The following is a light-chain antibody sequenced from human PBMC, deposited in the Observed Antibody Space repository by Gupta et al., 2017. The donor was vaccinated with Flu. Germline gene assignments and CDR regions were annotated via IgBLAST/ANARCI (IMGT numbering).Light chain of an antibody. Sequence: SFELTQPPSVSVSPGQTASITCFGDRLGEKFSYWYQQKPGQSPLLVIYEDTKRPSGIPERFSASNSGNTATLTISETQAMDEAVYFCQAWDSSTGVFGGGTTVTVL. CDR3: QAWDSSTGV. V-gene: IGLV3-1*01. J-gene: IGLJ3*02. CDR1: RLGEKF. CDR2: EDT.